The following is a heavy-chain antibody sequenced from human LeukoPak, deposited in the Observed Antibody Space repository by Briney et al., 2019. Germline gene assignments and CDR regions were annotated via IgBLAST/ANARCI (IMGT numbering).Heavy chain of an antibody. J-gene: IGHJ5*02. CDR1: GGSISSYY. Sequence: SETLSLTCTVSGGSISSYYWSWIRQPAGKGLEWIGRIYTSGSTNYNPSLKSRVTMSVDTSKNQFSLKLSSVTAADTAVYYYARVDSTIFGVVNWFDPWGQGTLVTVSS. D-gene: IGHD3-3*01. CDR2: IYTSGST. CDR3: ARVDSTIFGVVNWFDP. V-gene: IGHV4-4*07.